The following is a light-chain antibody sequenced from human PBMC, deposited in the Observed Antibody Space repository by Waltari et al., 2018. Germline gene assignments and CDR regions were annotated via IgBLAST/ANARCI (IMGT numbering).Light chain of an antibody. V-gene: IGLV2-23*02. CDR2: GVT. J-gene: IGLJ3*02. Sequence: QSALTQSASVSGSPGQSITFSCTGTSRDVGAYNLVSWYQQLPGRAPKLILSGVTKRPSGISDRFSGSKSGNTASLTISGLQSEDEADYYCSSYTQSRTRVFGGGTKLTVL. CDR1: SRDVGAYNL. CDR3: SSYTQSRTRV.